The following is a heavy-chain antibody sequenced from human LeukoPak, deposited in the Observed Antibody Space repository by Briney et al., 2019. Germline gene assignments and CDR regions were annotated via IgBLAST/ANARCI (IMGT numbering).Heavy chain of an antibody. Sequence: PGGSLRLSCAASGFTFSSYGMHWVRQAPGKGLEWVAFIRYDGSNKYYADSVKGRFTISRDSSKNTLYLQMNSLRAEDTAVYYCAKDGVVVVAASGTEFDYWGQGTLVTVSS. J-gene: IGHJ4*02. CDR1: GFTFSSYG. CDR3: AKDGVVVVAASGTEFDY. CDR2: IRYDGSNK. V-gene: IGHV3-30*02. D-gene: IGHD2-15*01.